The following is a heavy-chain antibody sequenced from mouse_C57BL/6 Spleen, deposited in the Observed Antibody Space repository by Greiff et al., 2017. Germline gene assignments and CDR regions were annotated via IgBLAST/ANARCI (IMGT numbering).Heavy chain of an antibody. D-gene: IGHD4-1*01. CDR2: ISSGGSYT. Sequence: EVKLMESGGDLVKPGGSLKLSCAASGFTFSSYGMSWVRQTPDKRLEWVATISSGGSYTYYPDSVKGRFTISRDNAKNTLYLQMSSLKSEDTAMYYCARLTGTSRGYFDVWGTGTTVTVSS. CDR1: GFTFSSYG. V-gene: IGHV5-6*01. J-gene: IGHJ1*03. CDR3: ARLTGTSRGYFDV.